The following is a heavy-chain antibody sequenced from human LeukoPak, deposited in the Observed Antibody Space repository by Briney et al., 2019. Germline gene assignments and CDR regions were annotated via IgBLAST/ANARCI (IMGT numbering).Heavy chain of an antibody. CDR3: AREGEAAALYYFAY. Sequence: VRXARGKGXEGVXFISYDGSHKYYADSVKGRFTISRDNSKNTLYLKMNRLRAEDTAVYYCAREGEAAALYYFAYWGQGTLVPVSS. J-gene: IGHJ4*02. CDR2: ISYDGSHK. D-gene: IGHD6-25*01. V-gene: IGHV3-30*04.